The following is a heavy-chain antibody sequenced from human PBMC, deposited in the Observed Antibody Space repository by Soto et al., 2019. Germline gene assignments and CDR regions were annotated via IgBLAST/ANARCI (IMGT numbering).Heavy chain of an antibody. Sequence: QVQLQESGPGVVKPSETLSLSCSVSGGSISKFYWSWIRKTAGKGLEWMGRVYATGTTDYNPSLRSRVTMSVDISKKTFSLRLTSVTAADTGMYYCVRDGSKTLRDWFDPWGQGKLVTVSS. V-gene: IGHV4-4*07. CDR3: VRDGSKTLRDWFDP. CDR2: VYATGTT. J-gene: IGHJ5*02. CDR1: GGSISKFY.